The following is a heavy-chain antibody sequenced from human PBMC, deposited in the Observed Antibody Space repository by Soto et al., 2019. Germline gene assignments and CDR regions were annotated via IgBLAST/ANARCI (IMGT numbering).Heavy chain of an antibody. CDR3: ARDVAMVRGVIPVFDY. CDR1: GGSFSGYY. J-gene: IGHJ4*02. CDR2: INHSGST. Sequence: QVQLQQWGAGLLKPSETLSLTCAVYGGSFSGYYWSWIRQPPGKGLEWIGEINHSGSTNYNPSLKSRVTMSVDTSKNQFSLKLSSVTAADTAVYYCARDVAMVRGVIPVFDYWGQGTLVTVSS. V-gene: IGHV4-34*01. D-gene: IGHD3-10*01.